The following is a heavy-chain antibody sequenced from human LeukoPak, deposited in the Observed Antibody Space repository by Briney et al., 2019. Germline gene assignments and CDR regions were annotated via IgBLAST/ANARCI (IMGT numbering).Heavy chain of an antibody. CDR1: GFTFSDYY. CDR2: ISSSGSTI. Sequence: GGSLRLSCAASGFTFSDYYMSWIRQAPGKGLEWVSYISSSGSTIYYADSVKGRFTISRDNAKNSLYLQMNSLRAEDTAVYYCARGPRRGGDYNYYFDYWGQGTLVTVSS. D-gene: IGHD2-21*01. V-gene: IGHV3-11*04. CDR3: ARGPRRGGDYNYYFDY. J-gene: IGHJ4*02.